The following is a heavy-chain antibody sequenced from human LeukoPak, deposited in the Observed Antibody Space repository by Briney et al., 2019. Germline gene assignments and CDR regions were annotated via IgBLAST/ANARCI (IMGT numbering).Heavy chain of an antibody. Sequence: ASVKVSCKASGYTFTSYGISWVRQAPGQGLEWMGWISAYNGNTNYAQKLQSRVTMTTDTSTSTAYMELRSLRSGDTAVYYCARDRPGGLRYFDWLSYWGQGTLVTVSS. D-gene: IGHD3-9*01. CDR1: GYTFTSYG. CDR2: ISAYNGNT. J-gene: IGHJ4*02. V-gene: IGHV1-18*01. CDR3: ARDRPGGLRYFDWLSY.